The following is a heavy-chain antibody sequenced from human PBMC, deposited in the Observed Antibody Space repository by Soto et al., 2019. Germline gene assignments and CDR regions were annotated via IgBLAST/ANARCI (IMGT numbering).Heavy chain of an antibody. Sequence: QVQVVQSGAEVKKPGASVKVSCKASGYTFTNYHINWVRQATGQGLEWVGWMNPNSGDTGCAQKFQGRVTMTRNTYISTVYMDLSSLRSEDTAVYYCARGDASGFDSWGQGTLVTVSS. J-gene: IGHJ4*02. CDR1: GYTFTNYH. CDR3: ARGDASGFDS. D-gene: IGHD1-26*01. CDR2: MNPNSGDT. V-gene: IGHV1-8*01.